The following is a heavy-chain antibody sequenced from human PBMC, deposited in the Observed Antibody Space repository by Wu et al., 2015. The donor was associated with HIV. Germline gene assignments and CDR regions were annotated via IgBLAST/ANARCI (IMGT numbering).Heavy chain of an antibody. CDR3: ASPRYCSSTSCHENYYMDV. J-gene: IGHJ6*03. CDR2: IIPIFGTA. CDR1: GGTFSSYA. V-gene: IGHV1-69*12. Sequence: QVQLVQSGAEVKKPGSSVKVSCKASGGTFSSYAISWVRQAPGQGLEWMGGIIPIFGTANYAQKFQGRVTITADESTSTAYMELSSLRSEDTAVYYCASPRYCSSTSCHENYYMDVWGKGDHGSPSP. D-gene: IGHD2-2*01.